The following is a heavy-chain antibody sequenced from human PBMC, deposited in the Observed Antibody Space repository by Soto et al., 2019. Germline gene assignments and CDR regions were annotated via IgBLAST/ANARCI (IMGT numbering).Heavy chain of an antibody. J-gene: IGHJ6*02. D-gene: IGHD3-16*01. V-gene: IGHV1-18*01. CDR3: AMVDVYVTPSPQDV. CDR1: GYTFTRYG. CDR2: INTYNGNT. Sequence: QVQLVQSGAEVKNPGASVKVSCKASGYTFTRYGIGWARQAPGQGLEWMGCINTYNGNTNYAQNVQGRVTLTTEPSTSTAYMELRSWRSNDTAIYYCAMVDVYVTPSPQDVWGQGTTVIVSS.